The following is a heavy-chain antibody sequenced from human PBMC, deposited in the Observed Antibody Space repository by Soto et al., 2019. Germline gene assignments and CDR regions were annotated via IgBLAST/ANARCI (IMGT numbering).Heavy chain of an antibody. J-gene: IGHJ5*02. V-gene: IGHV4-4*02. D-gene: IGHD3-22*01. CDR3: ARVGNYYDSSGYIPWFDP. CDR1: GGSISSSNW. CDR2: IYHSGST. Sequence: SETLSLTCAVSGGSISSSNWWSWVRQPPGKGLEWIGEIYHSGSTNYNPSLKSRVTISVAKSKNQFSLKLSSVTAADTAVYYCARVGNYYDSSGYIPWFDPWGQGTLVTVSS.